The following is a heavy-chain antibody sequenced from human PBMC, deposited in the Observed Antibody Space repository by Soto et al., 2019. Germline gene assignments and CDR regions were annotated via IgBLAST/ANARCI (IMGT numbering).Heavy chain of an antibody. CDR2: IGTYSGNT. V-gene: IGHV1-18*04. CDR1: DYTFTRYT. Sequence: QVHLVQSGAEVKEPGASVKVSCKASDYTFTRYTFSWVRQAPGQGLEWMGWIGTYSGNTNSAQKFQGRVTMTTDTSTSTAYMELRSLRSDDTAVYYCATDEGNYVDSWGQGTLVTVSS. J-gene: IGHJ4*02. CDR3: ATDEGNYVDS.